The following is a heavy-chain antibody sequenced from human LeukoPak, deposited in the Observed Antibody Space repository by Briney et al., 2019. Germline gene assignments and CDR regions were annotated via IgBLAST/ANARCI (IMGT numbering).Heavy chain of an antibody. V-gene: IGHV3-7*01. CDR2: KRKDGSER. D-gene: IGHD5-12*01. CDR1: GFIFCNYW. Sequence: GGSLRLSCAASGFIFCNYWMTWVRRAPRKGLEWVAHKRKDGSERQYVDYVTDRISSSRDNAKNSMDLQMDSLRAEDTAVYDCARGWGSTGYDLYDSWGQGTLVTVSS. J-gene: IGHJ4*02. CDR3: ARGWGSTGYDLYDS.